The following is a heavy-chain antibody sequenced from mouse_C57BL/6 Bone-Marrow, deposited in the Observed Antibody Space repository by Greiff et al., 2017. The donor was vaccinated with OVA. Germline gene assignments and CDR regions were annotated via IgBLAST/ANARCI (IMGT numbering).Heavy chain of an antibody. Sequence: VQLQQSGPGLVQPSQSLSITCTVSGFSLTSYGVHWVRQSPGKGLEWLGVIWRGGSTDYNAAFMSRLSITKDNSKSQVFFKMNSLQADDTAIYYCAKTPPYYGSSYWYFDVWGTGTTVTVSS. CDR2: IWRGGST. J-gene: IGHJ1*03. CDR3: AKTPPYYGSSYWYFDV. D-gene: IGHD1-1*01. V-gene: IGHV2-5*01. CDR1: GFSLTSYG.